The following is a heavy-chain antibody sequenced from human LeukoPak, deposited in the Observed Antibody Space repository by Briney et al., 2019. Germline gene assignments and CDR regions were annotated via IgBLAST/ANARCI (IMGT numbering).Heavy chain of an antibody. CDR3: AREEYYYDS. CDR2: INHSGST. D-gene: IGHD6-6*01. J-gene: IGHJ4*02. Sequence: SETLSLTCAVYGGSFSGYYWSWIRQSPGKGLEWIGEINHSGSTNYNPSLKSRVTISVDTSKNQFSLKLSSVTAADTAVYYCAREEYYYDSWGQGTLVTVSS. CDR1: GGSFSGYY. V-gene: IGHV4-34*01.